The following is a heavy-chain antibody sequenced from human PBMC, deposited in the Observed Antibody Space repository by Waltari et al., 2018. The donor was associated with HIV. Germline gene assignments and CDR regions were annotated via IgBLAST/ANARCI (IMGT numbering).Heavy chain of an antibody. CDR1: GFTFSSYG. CDR3: ARGVHDFYYGMDV. J-gene: IGHJ6*02. V-gene: IGHV3-33*01. CDR2: IWYDGSKK. Sequence: QVQLVESGGGVVQPGRSLRLSCAVSGFTFSSYGMHWVRQDPGKGLEWVAVIWYDGSKKYYADSVKGRFTISRDNSKNTLYLQMNSLRDEDTAVYYCARGVHDFYYGMDVWGQGTSVTVSS.